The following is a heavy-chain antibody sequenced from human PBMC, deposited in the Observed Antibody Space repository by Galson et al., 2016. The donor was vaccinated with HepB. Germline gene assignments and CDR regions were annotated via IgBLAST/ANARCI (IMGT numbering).Heavy chain of an antibody. J-gene: IGHJ6*02. CDR3: ARDGGTTTSYGMDV. Sequence: SLRLSCAASGFTFNTYGIHWVRQAPGKGLEWVAVIWDDVNYNYYADSVKGRFTTSRDNSKSTLYLQMNRLSAEDTAVYYCARDGGTTTSYGMDVWGQGTTVTVSS. CDR1: GFTFNTYG. D-gene: IGHD1/OR15-1a*01. CDR2: IWDDVNYN. V-gene: IGHV3-33*01.